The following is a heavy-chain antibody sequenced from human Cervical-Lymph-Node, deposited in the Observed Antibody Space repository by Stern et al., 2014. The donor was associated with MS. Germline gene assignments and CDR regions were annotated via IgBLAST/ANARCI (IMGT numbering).Heavy chain of an antibody. Sequence: EMQLVESGGGLVQPGGSLRLSCAASGFTFSSCSMSWVRQAPGKGLEWVSYISSSSSTIYYADAVKGRFTISRDNAKNSLYLQMHSLRAEDTAVYYCARGYYYFDYWGQGTLVTVSS. CDR2: ISSSSSTI. V-gene: IGHV3-48*01. CDR3: ARGYYYFDY. J-gene: IGHJ4*02. D-gene: IGHD5-18*01. CDR1: GFTFSSCS.